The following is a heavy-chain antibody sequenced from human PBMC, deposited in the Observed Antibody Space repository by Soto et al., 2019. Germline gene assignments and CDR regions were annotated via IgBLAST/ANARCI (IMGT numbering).Heavy chain of an antibody. CDR2: IGTAGDT. Sequence: LRLSCAASGFTFSSYDMHWVRQATGKGLEWVSAIGTAGDTYYPGSVKGRFTISRENAKNSLYLQMNSLRAGDTAVYYCARDQRIQLWPYYYYYGMDVWGQGTTVTVSS. CDR1: GFTFSSYD. D-gene: IGHD5-18*01. V-gene: IGHV3-13*01. CDR3: ARDQRIQLWPYYYYYGMDV. J-gene: IGHJ6*02.